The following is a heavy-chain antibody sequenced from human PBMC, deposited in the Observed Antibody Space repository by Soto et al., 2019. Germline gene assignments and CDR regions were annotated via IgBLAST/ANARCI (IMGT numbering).Heavy chain of an antibody. CDR1: GFSLSTSGVG. V-gene: IGHV2-5*01. CDR2: IYWNDDK. CDR3: AHRRVSDYHYGMDV. Sequence: SGPTLVNPTQTLTLTCTFSGFSLSTSGVGVGWIRQPPGKALEWLALIYWNDDKRYSPSLKSRLTITKDPSKNQVVLTMTNMDPVDTATYYGAHRRVSDYHYGMDVWGQGTTVTVSS. J-gene: IGHJ6*02.